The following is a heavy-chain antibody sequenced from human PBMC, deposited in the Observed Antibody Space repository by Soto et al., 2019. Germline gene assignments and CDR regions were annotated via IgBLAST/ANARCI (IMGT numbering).Heavy chain of an antibody. D-gene: IGHD5-12*01. CDR2: ISSSSSYT. V-gene: IGHV3-11*06. CDR1: GFTFSDYY. Sequence: PGGSLRLSCAASGFTFSDYYMSWIRQAPGKGLEWVSYISSSSSYTNYADSVKGRFTISRDNAKNSLYLQMNSLRAEDTAVYYCTRDNYSGYDYDYWGQGTLVTVSS. J-gene: IGHJ4*02. CDR3: TRDNYSGYDYDY.